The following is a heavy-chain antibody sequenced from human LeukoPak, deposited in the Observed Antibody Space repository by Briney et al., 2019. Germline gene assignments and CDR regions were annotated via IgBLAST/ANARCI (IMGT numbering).Heavy chain of an antibody. CDR1: GGSIRSYY. V-gene: IGHV4-59*01. J-gene: IGHJ4*02. CDR3: ARTGSTVTMLYPFDH. Sequence: SETLSLTCTVSGGSIRSYYWSWIRQPPGKGLEWIGYIYYSGSTNYNPSLKSRVSMSVDTSKNQFSLKLSSVTAADTAVYYCARTGSTVTMLYPFDHWGQGTLVTVSP. CDR2: IYYSGST. D-gene: IGHD4-17*01.